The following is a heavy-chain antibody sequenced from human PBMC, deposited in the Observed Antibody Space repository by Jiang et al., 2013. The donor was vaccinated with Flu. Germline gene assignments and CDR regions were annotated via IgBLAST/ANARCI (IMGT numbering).Heavy chain of an antibody. J-gene: IGHJ6*02. Sequence: GAEVKKPGSSVKVSCKASGGTFSSYAISWVRQAPGQGLEWMGGIIPIFGTANYAQKFQGRVTITADESTSTAYMELSSLRSEDTAVYYCARGRLEPNEYYYYGMDVWGQGTTVTVSS. D-gene: IGHD1-1*01. CDR1: GGTFSSYA. V-gene: IGHV1-69*01. CDR3: ARGRLEPNEYYYYGMDV. CDR2: IIPIFGTA.